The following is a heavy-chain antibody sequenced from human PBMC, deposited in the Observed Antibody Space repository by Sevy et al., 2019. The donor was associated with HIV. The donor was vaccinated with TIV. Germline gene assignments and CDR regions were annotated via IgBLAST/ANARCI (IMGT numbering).Heavy chain of an antibody. J-gene: IGHJ6*02. Sequence: SETLSLTCAVYGGSFSGYYWSWIRQPPGKGLEWIGEINHSGSTNYNPSLKSRVTISVDTSKNQFSLKLSSVTAADTAVYYCARGNPLGYCSSTSCPRLGWVGFYYYYGMDVWGQGTTVTVSS. CDR2: INHSGST. CDR1: GGSFSGYY. CDR3: ARGNPLGYCSSTSCPRLGWVGFYYYYGMDV. V-gene: IGHV4-34*01. D-gene: IGHD2-2*01.